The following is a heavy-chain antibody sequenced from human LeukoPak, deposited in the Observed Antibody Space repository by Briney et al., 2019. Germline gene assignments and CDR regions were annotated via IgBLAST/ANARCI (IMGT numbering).Heavy chain of an antibody. J-gene: IGHJ4*02. V-gene: IGHV3-30-3*01. D-gene: IGHD1-1*01. Sequence: GGSLRLSCAASGFTFSGYAMHWVRQAPGKGLEWVAVISYDGSNKYYADSVKGRFTISRDNSKNTLYLQMNSLRAEDTAVYYCKTVQTTSDYWGQGTLVTVSS. CDR3: KTVQTTSDY. CDR1: GFTFSGYA. CDR2: ISYDGSNK.